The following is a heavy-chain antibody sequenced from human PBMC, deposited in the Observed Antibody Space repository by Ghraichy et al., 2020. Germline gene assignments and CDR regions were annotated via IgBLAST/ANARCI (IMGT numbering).Heavy chain of an antibody. Sequence: SETLSLTCAVYGGSFSGYYWSWIRQPPGKGLEWIGEINHSGSTNYNPSLKSRVTISVDTSKNQFSLKLSSVTAADTAVYYCARLHTTTVTTFHYYYMDVWGKGTTVTVSS. CDR1: GGSFSGYY. J-gene: IGHJ6*03. D-gene: IGHD4-17*01. CDR3: ARLHTTTVTTFHYYYMDV. V-gene: IGHV4-34*01. CDR2: INHSGST.